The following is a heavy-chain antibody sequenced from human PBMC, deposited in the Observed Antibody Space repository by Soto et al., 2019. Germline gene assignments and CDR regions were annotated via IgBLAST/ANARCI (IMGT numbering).Heavy chain of an antibody. V-gene: IGHV3-33*01. CDR2: IWYDGTNK. D-gene: IGHD4-17*01. Sequence: QVQLVESGGGVVQPGRSRRLSCAASGFTFSIYGMHWVRQAPGKGLEWVAVIWYDGTNKYYADSVKGRFTISRDNSKNTLYLQMNSLRAEDTALYYCARDELAYGNRPLDYWGQGTLVTVSS. CDR1: GFTFSIYG. CDR3: ARDELAYGNRPLDY. J-gene: IGHJ4*02.